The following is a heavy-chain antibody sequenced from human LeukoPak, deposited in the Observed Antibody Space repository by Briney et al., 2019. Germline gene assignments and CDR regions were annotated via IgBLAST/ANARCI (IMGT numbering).Heavy chain of an antibody. D-gene: IGHD3-22*01. CDR2: IYTSGST. V-gene: IGHV4-4*07. CDR3: ARVRYYDSSGYYYFDD. J-gene: IGHJ4*02. CDR1: GGSISSYY. Sequence: SETLSLTCTVSGGSISSYYWSWIRQPAGKGLEWIGRIYTSGSTNYNPSLKSRVTISVDKSKNQFSLKLSSVTAADTAVYYCARVRYYDSSGYYYFDDWGQGTLVTVSS.